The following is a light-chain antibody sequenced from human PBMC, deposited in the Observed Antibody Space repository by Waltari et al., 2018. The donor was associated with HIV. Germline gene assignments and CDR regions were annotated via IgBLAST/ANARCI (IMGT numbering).Light chain of an antibody. Sequence: SSVLTQPPSVSVAPRETATVTCEGDNLARQSVHWYQPRPGQAPVLVMSNDNPRPPGIPERFSGSTAGNTATLTITKAEAGDEADYFCQVWDRSAGQPGDRYVFGPGTKVSVL. CDR2: NDN. CDR1: NLARQS. CDR3: QVWDRSAGQPGDRYV. V-gene: IGLV3-21*02. J-gene: IGLJ1*01.